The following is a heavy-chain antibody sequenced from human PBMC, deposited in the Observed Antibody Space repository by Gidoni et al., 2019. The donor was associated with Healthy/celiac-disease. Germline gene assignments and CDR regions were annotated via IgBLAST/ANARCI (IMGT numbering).Heavy chain of an antibody. V-gene: IGHV3-33*01. CDR1: GFTFSSYG. CDR3: ARDPAIAAAGYFDY. J-gene: IGHJ4*01. CDR2: IWDDGSNK. D-gene: IGHD6-13*01. Sequence: QVQLVESGGGVAQPGRSLRLSCAASGFTFSSYGMPWVRQAPGKGLEWVAVIWDDGSNKYYADSVKGRFTISRDNSKNRLYLQMNSLRAEDTAVYYCARDPAIAAAGYFDYWGHGTLVTVSS.